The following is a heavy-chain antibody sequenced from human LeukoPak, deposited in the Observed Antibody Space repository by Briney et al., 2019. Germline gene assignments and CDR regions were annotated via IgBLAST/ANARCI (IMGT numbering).Heavy chain of an antibody. D-gene: IGHD2-2*01. J-gene: IGHJ4*02. CDR3: ARGRAQYQLLRFDY. V-gene: IGHV1-69*01. CDR1: GGTFSSHA. CDR2: IIPIFGTA. Sequence: SVKVSCKASGGTFSSHAISWVRQAPGQGLEWMGGIIPIFGTANYAQKFQGRVTITADESTSTAYMEPSSLRSEDTAVYYCARGRAQYQLLRFDYWGQGTLVTVSS.